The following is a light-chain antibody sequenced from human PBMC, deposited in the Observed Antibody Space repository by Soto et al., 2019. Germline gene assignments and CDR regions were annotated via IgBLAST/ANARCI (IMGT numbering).Light chain of an antibody. V-gene: IGKV1-39*01. CDR1: QSISSY. Sequence: DIQMTQSPSSLSASVGDRVTITCRASQSISSYLNWYQQKPGKAPKLLIYAASSLQSGVPSRFSGGGSGTDFTLTISSLQPEDFATYYCQQSYSTPPTFCQGTKVEIK. J-gene: IGKJ1*01. CDR2: AAS. CDR3: QQSYSTPPT.